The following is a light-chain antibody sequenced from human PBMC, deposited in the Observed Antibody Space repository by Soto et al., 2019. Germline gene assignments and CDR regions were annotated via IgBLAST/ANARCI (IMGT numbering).Light chain of an antibody. J-gene: IGKJ1*01. V-gene: IGKV1-39*01. CDR3: QQSYSPPWT. Sequence: DIQMTQSPSSLSASVGDRVTITCRASQSISTYLNWYQQKPGKAPEFLIYSASSLQSGVPSRFSGSGSGTDFTLTINSLQPEDFANYYCQQSYSPPWTFGQGTQVEIK. CDR2: SAS. CDR1: QSISTY.